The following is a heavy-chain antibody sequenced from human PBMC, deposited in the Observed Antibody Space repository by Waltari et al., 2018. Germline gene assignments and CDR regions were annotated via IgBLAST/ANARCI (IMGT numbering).Heavy chain of an antibody. CDR2: INHSGST. D-gene: IGHD6-13*01. V-gene: IGHV4-34*01. J-gene: IGHJ3*02. CDR1: GGSFSDYY. Sequence: QVQLQQWGAGLLKPSETLSLTCAVYGGSFSDYYWSWIRQPPGKGLEWIAEINHSGSTNYNPSVKSRVTISVDTSKNQFSLKLNSVTAADTAVYYCARGRLAAGTSGAFDIWGHGTMVTVSS. CDR3: ARGRLAAGTSGAFDI.